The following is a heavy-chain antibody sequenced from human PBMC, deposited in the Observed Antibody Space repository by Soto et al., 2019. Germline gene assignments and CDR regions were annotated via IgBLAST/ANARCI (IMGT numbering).Heavy chain of an antibody. CDR1: GYTFTSYG. CDR2: ISAYNGNT. D-gene: IGHD2-21*02. J-gene: IGHJ4*02. CDR3: ARHHHGDYSSDY. Sequence: ASVKVSCKASGYTFTSYGISWVRQAPGQVLEWMGWISAYNGNTNYAQKLQGRVTMTTDTSTSTAYMELRSLRSDDTAVYYCARHHHGDYSSDYWGQGSLVTVSS. V-gene: IGHV1-18*01.